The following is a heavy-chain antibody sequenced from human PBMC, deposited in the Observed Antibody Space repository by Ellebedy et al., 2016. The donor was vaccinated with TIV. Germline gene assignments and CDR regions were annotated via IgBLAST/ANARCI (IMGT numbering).Heavy chain of an antibody. CDR2: IGSSSSTK. CDR1: GFTFSTYS. CDR3: AREDPISGSYDDAFVI. Sequence: PGGSLRLSCAASGFTFSTYSMNWVRQAPGKGLEWVSYIGSSSSTKYYADPVKGRFTISRDNAKNPLYLQMNSLRAEDTAVYYCAREDPISGSYDDAFVIWGQGTMVTVSS. J-gene: IGHJ3*02. V-gene: IGHV3-48*01. D-gene: IGHD1-26*01.